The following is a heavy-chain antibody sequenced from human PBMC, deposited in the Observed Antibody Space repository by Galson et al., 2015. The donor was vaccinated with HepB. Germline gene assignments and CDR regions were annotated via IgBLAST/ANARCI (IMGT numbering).Heavy chain of an antibody. D-gene: IGHD2-2*01. Sequence: CAASGFTFSSYALNWVRQAPGKGLEWVSTISSNGNTTSYADSVKGRFTISRDNSKNTLFLQMNSLRAEDTAVYYCAKDSGVAWGIVEVPAAAIGGGSFDIWGPGTMVTVSS. CDR2: ISSNGNTT. J-gene: IGHJ3*02. CDR3: AKDSGVAWGIVEVPAAAIGGGSFDI. CDR1: GFTFSSYA. V-gene: IGHV3-23*01.